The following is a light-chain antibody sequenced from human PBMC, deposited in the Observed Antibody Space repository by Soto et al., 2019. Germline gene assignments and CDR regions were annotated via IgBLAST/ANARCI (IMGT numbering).Light chain of an antibody. J-gene: IGKJ4*01. CDR1: QSVSSSY. Sequence: EIVLTQSPGTLSLSPGERATLSCRASQSVSSSYLAWYQHKPGQAPRLLIYGASSRATGIPDRFSGSGSGTAFTLTSSRLEPEDFAVYSCQQYDTSPLTFGGGTKVEIK. CDR2: GAS. CDR3: QQYDTSPLT. V-gene: IGKV3-20*01.